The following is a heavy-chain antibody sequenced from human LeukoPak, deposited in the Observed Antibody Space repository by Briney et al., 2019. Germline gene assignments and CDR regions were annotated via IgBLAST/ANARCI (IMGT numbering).Heavy chain of an antibody. CDR1: GGSISSSSYY. CDR3: ARGVPAAILKSYYYYYGMDV. D-gene: IGHD2-2*02. Sequence: SETLSLTCTVSGGSISSSSYYWGWIRQPPGKGLEWIGSIYYSGSTYYNPSLKSRVTISVDTSKSQFSLKLSSVTAADTAVYYCARGVPAAILKSYYYYYGMDVWGQGTTVTVSS. CDR2: IYYSGST. V-gene: IGHV4-39*01. J-gene: IGHJ6*02.